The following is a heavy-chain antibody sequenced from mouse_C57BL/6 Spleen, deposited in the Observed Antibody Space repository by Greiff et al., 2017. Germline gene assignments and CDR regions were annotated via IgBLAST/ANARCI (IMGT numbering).Heavy chain of an antibody. Sequence: EVQLVESGPGLAKPSQTLSLPCSVTGYSITSDYWNWIRKFPGNKLEYMGYISYSGSTYYNPSLTRRISITRDTSKNQYYLQLNSVTTEDTATYYCARYSGLGLDWYFDVWGTGTTVTVSS. V-gene: IGHV3-8*01. CDR2: ISYSGST. D-gene: IGHD4-1*01. J-gene: IGHJ1*03. CDR1: GYSITSDY. CDR3: ARYSGLGLDWYFDV.